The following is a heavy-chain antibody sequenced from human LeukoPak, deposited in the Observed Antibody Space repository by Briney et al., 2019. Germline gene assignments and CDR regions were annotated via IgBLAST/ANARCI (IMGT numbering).Heavy chain of an antibody. CDR1: GGSISSSDYY. CDR3: ARYPTAMVSFDY. V-gene: IGHV4-39*01. D-gene: IGHD5-18*01. CDR2: IYYSGNT. Sequence: SETLSLTCTVSGGSISSSDYYWGWIRQPPGKGLEWIASIYYSGNTYYNPSLESRVTISVDTSKNQFSLRLSFLTAVDTAVYYCARYPTAMVSFDYWGQGTLVTVSS. J-gene: IGHJ4*02.